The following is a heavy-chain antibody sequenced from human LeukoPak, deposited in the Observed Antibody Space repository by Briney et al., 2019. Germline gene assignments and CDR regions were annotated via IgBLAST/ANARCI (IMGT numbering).Heavy chain of an antibody. CDR1: GGSISSYY. V-gene: IGHV4-59*01. CDR3: AREVSKVGATNFDY. J-gene: IGHJ4*02. D-gene: IGHD1-26*01. Sequence: PSETLSLTCTVSGGSISSYYWSWIRQPPGKPLEWLGHIYHTGSTNYNPSFKSRLTISVDMSKNLFSLKLTSLTSADTAIYYCAREVSKVGATNFDYWGQGTLVTVSS. CDR2: IYHTGST.